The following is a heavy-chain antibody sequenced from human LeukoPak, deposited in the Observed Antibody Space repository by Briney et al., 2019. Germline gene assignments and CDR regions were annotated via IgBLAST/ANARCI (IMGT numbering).Heavy chain of an antibody. CDR3: ARHRGSGSFYVDFDY. CDR1: GGSISSSSSY. J-gene: IGHJ4*02. CDR2: IYYSGTT. D-gene: IGHD3-10*01. Sequence: SETLSLTCTVSGGSISSSSSYWGWIRQPPGKGLEWIGSIYYSGTTYYNPSLKSRVTISVDTSKNQFSLKLSSVTAADTAAYYCARHRGSGSFYVDFDYWGQGTLVTVSS. V-gene: IGHV4-39*01.